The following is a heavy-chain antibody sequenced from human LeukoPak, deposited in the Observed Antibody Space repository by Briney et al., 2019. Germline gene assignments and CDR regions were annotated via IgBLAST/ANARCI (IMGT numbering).Heavy chain of an antibody. Sequence: SETLSLTCSVSGGSISSYYWSWIRQPPGKGLEYIGYIYYSGSTNYNPSLKSRVTISVDTSKNQFSLKVSSVTAADTAVYYCARVAVRGYDFVNHYYYGMDVWGQGTTVTVSS. D-gene: IGHD5-12*01. V-gene: IGHV4-59*01. J-gene: IGHJ6*02. CDR1: GGSISSYY. CDR2: IYYSGST. CDR3: ARVAVRGYDFVNHYYYGMDV.